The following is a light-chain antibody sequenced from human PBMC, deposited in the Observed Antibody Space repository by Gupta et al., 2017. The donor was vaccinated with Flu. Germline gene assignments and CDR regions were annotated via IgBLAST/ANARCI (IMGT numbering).Light chain of an antibody. Sequence: CTFRSGITVDTYRMYWYQQKQGSHPQYFLRVTTDSDKQQGSGVPSSFSGSKDSSANAVILLSCGLQSEDDSYYYSMIWNSGAEVFGTGTEVTVL. CDR1: SGITVDTYR. J-gene: IGLJ1*01. V-gene: IGLV5-45*01. CDR3: MIWNSGAEV. CDR2: VTTDSDK.